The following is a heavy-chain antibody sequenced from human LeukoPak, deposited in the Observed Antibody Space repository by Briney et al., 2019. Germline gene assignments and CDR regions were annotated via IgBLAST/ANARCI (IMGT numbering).Heavy chain of an antibody. Sequence: SETLSLTCTVSGGSISTSNYYWGWIRQPPGKGLEWIGSIYHSGSTYYNPSLKSRVTISVDTSKNQFSLKLSSVTAADTAVYYCTRYVERYYDSSGYYPPDAFDIWGQGTMVTVSS. V-gene: IGHV4-39*07. CDR2: IYHSGST. J-gene: IGHJ3*02. CDR1: GGSISTSNYY. CDR3: TRYVERYYDSSGYYPPDAFDI. D-gene: IGHD3-22*01.